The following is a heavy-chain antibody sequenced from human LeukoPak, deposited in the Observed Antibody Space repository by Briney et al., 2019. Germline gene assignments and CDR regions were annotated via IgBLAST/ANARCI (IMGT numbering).Heavy chain of an antibody. CDR3: ARHRDCSSTSCYAGNRFDP. J-gene: IGHJ5*02. V-gene: IGHV1-18*01. D-gene: IGHD2-2*01. CDR2: ISAYNGNT. CDR1: GYTFTSYG. Sequence: ASVKVSCKASGYTFTSYGISWVRQAPGQGLEWMGWISAYNGNTNYAQKLQGRVTMTTDTSTSTAYMELRSLRSDDTAVYYCARHRDCSSTSCYAGNRFDPWGQGTLVTVSS.